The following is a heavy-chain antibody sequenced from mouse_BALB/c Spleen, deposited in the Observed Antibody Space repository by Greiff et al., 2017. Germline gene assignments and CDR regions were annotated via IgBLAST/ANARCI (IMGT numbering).Heavy chain of an antibody. J-gene: IGHJ3*01. CDR1: GYTFTSYW. Sequence: VQLQQSGAELAKPGASVKMSCKASGYTFTSYWMHWVKQRPGQGLEWIGYINPSTGYTEYNQKFKDKATLTADKSSSTAYMQLSSLTSEDSAVYYCASYYYGFAYWGQGTLVTVSA. CDR2: INPSTGYT. D-gene: IGHD1-1*01. CDR3: ASYYYGFAY. V-gene: IGHV1-7*01.